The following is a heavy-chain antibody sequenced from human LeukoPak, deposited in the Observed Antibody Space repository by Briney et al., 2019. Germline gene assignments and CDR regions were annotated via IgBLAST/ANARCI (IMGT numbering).Heavy chain of an antibody. Sequence: GGSLRLSCADSGFLFSDFIDHTMVWVRQAPGEGLEWVSYISSSSTSISYADSVRGRFSISRDNAQRSLYLHMNSLRDEDTVVYYCAREFSVVGNFDYWGQGTLVIVSS. V-gene: IGHV3-21*01. CDR3: AREFSVVGNFDY. CDR2: ISSSSTSI. J-gene: IGHJ4*02. D-gene: IGHD2-21*01. CDR1: GFLFSDFIDHT.